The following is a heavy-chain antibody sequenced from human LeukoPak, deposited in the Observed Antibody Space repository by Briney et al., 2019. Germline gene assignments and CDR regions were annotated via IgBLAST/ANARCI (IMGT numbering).Heavy chain of an antibody. D-gene: IGHD3-16*01. V-gene: IGHV3-74*01. CDR2: ISSDGRST. Sequence: LAGGSLRLSCAVSGFTFRSYWMHWVRHAPGKGLVWVSRISSDGRSTNDADSVRGRFTVSRDNTKNTLYLQMNSLRAEDTAVYYCARDVKNYGAFDIWGLGTMVTVSS. CDR1: GFTFRSYW. J-gene: IGHJ3*02. CDR3: ARDVKNYGAFDI.